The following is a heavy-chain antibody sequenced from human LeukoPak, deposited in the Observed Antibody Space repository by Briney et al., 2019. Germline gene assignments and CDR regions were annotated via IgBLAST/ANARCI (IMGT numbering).Heavy chain of an antibody. V-gene: IGHV4-34*01. J-gene: IGHJ6*02. Sequence: PSETLSLTCAVYGGSFSGYYWSWIRQPPGKGLEWLGEINHSGSTNYNPSLKSRVTISVDTSKNQFSLKLSSVTAADTAVYYCARPLSSSSFYYYYGMDVWGQGTTVTVSS. CDR1: GGSFSGYY. D-gene: IGHD6-6*01. CDR2: INHSGST. CDR3: ARPLSSSSFYYYYGMDV.